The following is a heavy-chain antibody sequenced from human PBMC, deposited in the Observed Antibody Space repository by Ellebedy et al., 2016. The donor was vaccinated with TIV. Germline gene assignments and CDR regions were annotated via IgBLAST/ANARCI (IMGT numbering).Heavy chain of an antibody. V-gene: IGHV3-23*01. CDR3: AKGSIEHYDFWSGYSEFDS. CDR1: GFTFSSCA. Sequence: AGSLRLSXAASGFTFSSCAMSWVRQAPGKGLEWVSAISGTGSSTYYADSVKGRFTISRDNSKNTLYLQMNSLRVEDTAVYYCAKGSIEHYDFWSGYSEFDSWGQGTLVTVSS. CDR2: ISGTGSST. J-gene: IGHJ4*02. D-gene: IGHD3-3*01.